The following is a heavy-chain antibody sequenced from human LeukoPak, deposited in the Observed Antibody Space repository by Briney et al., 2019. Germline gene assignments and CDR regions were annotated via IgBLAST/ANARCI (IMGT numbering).Heavy chain of an antibody. D-gene: IGHD4-17*01. Sequence: GASVKVSCKASGYTFTSYYMHWVRPAPGRGLEWMGIIYPSGGSTSYAQKFQARVTTTRDTSTSTVYMELSSLRSEDTAVHYCARELHDYGDQKNDYWGQGTLVTVSS. CDR1: GYTFTSYY. J-gene: IGHJ4*02. V-gene: IGHV1-46*01. CDR3: ARELHDYGDQKNDY. CDR2: IYPSGGST.